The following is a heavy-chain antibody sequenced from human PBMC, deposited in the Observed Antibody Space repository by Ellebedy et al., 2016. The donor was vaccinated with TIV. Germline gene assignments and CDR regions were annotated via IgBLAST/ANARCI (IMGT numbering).Heavy chain of an antibody. CDR3: ARQADSDDIEK. CDR1: GYTFPXYA. Sequence: AASVKVSCKASGYTFPXYALLSVRHPPGQGLLWMGWISTDSGNTKYAQKFQGRVTMTTDTSPGTAYMELRSLTADDPDVYYCARQADSDDIEKWGQGTMVIVSS. D-gene: IGHD2-15*01. J-gene: IGHJ3*01. CDR2: ISTDSGNT. V-gene: IGHV1-18*01.